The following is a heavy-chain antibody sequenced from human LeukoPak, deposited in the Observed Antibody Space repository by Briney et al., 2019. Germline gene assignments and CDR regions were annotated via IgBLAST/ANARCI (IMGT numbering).Heavy chain of an antibody. V-gene: IGHV3-30-3*01. CDR3: AKEMSIDGYPDY. J-gene: IGHJ4*02. CDR1: GFTFSSYA. CDR2: ISYDGSNK. D-gene: IGHD5-24*01. Sequence: GRSLRLSCAASGFTFSSYAMHWVRQAPGKGLEWVAVISYDGSNKYYADSVKGRFTISRDNSKNTLYLQMNSLRAEDTAVYYCAKEMSIDGYPDYWGQGTLVTVSS.